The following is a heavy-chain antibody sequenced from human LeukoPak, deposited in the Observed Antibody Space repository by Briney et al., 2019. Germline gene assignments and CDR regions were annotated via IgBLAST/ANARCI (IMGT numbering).Heavy chain of an antibody. CDR3: VRGTDCSATTCYPLSAFDY. J-gene: IGHJ4*02. CDR2: ISSRGTST. Sequence: GGSLRLSCVASGYIFSDFGMSWVRQVPGKGLEWVAFISSRGTSTFYVDSVKGRFTISRDTAKKSLDLQMTSLRADDTAAYYCVRGTDCSATTCYPLSAFDYWGQGTLVTVSS. D-gene: IGHD2-8*02. V-gene: IGHV3-21*04. CDR1: GYIFSDFG.